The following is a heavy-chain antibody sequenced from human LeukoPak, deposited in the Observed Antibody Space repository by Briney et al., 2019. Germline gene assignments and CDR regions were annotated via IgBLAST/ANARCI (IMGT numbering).Heavy chain of an antibody. CDR1: GFTFSNAY. V-gene: IGHV3-15*07. CDR2: IKPKTDGETT. D-gene: IGHD2-21*01. Sequence: GGSLRLSCAASGFTFSNAYMNWVRQAPGKGLEWVGRIKPKTDGETTEYAAPVKGRFSISRDDSKNMLYLQMNGLKTEDTAVYYCITPLPYSAQGGQGTLVTVSS. J-gene: IGHJ4*02. CDR3: ITPLPYSAQ.